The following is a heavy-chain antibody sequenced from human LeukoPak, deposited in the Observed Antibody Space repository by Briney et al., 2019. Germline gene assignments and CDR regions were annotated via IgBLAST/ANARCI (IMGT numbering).Heavy chain of an antibody. CDR2: IRYDGSNK. J-gene: IGHJ3*02. CDR1: GFTFSSYA. Sequence: GGSLRLSCAASGFTFSSYAMSWVRQAPGKGLEWVAFIRYDGSNKYYADSVKGRVTISRDNSKNTLYLQMNSLRADDTALYYCAKNVDSFGSNAFDIWGHGTLVTVSS. CDR3: AKNVDSFGSNAFDI. V-gene: IGHV3-30*02. D-gene: IGHD5-18*01.